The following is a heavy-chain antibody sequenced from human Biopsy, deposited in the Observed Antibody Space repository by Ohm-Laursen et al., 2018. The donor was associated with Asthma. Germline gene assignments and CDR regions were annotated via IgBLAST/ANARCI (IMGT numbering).Heavy chain of an antibody. D-gene: IGHD6-13*01. CDR2: VHSTGST. V-gene: IGHV4-59*07. CDR1: PGSINDYY. Sequence: SDTLSLTCPVSPGSINDYYWNWIRQFPGKGLEWIGYVHSTGSTRFNPPLKSRLTISVDTSVDQVSLKLTSVTAADTAVYYCVRATSTWSQSGPHYFDHWGQGTLVTVSS. CDR3: VRATSTWSQSGPHYFDH. J-gene: IGHJ4*02.